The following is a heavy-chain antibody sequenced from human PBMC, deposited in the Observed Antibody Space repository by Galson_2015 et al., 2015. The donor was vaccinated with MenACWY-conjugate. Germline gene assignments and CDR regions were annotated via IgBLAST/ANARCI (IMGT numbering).Heavy chain of an antibody. J-gene: IGHJ1*01. CDR1: GFTFSSYR. Sequence: SLRLSCAASGFTFSSYRMNWVRQAPGKGLEWVSYISGSSSTIFYADSLKGRFTISRDNAKNSLYLQMNSLRAEDTAVYYCASRDSSSWYRQYFQHWGQGTLVTVSS. CDR3: ASRDSSSWYRQYFQH. CDR2: ISGSSSTI. D-gene: IGHD6-13*01. V-gene: IGHV3-48*04.